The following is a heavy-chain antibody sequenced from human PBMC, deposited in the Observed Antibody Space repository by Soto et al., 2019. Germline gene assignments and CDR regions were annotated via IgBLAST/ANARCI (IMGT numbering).Heavy chain of an antibody. CDR3: AGATYYGSGSYSPRGYYFDY. V-gene: IGHV1-46*02. D-gene: IGHD3-10*01. Sequence: QVQLVQSGAEVKKPGASVNVSCKASGYAFNSHYIHWVRQAPGQGLEWMGIINTSGGSTSYAQRFQGRVIMTRDTSTSTVYMELSSLRSEDTAVYYCAGATYYGSGSYSPRGYYFDYWGQGTLVTVSS. J-gene: IGHJ4*02. CDR1: GYAFNSHY. CDR2: INTSGGST.